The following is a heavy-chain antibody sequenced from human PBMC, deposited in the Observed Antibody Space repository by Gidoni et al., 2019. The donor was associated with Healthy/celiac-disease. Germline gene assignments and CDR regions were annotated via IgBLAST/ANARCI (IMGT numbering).Heavy chain of an antibody. CDR2: IRGIGGST. V-gene: IGHV3-23*01. CDR1: GCTFSSYA. D-gene: IGHD3-10*01. CDR3: AKGAYGSGSYYNGGDAFDI. Sequence: EVQLLESGGGLVQPGGSLRLSWAASGCTFSSYAMSWVRQAPGKGLEWVSVIRGIGGSTYYADSVKGRFTISRDNSKNTLYLQMNSLRAEDTAVYYCAKGAYGSGSYYNGGDAFDIWGQGTMVTVSS. J-gene: IGHJ3*02.